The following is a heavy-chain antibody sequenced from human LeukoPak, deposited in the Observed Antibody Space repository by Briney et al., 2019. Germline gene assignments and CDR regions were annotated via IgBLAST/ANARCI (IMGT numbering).Heavy chain of an antibody. J-gene: IGHJ4*02. CDR3: AGQYTGYDAFDY. V-gene: IGHV4-38-2*02. D-gene: IGHD5-12*01. Sequence: SETLSLTCSVSGYSVSSGYYWGWIRQPPGKGLEWIGSMYHSGTTYYNPSLKSRVTLSVDTSKNQFSLKLSSVAAADTAVYYCAGQYTGYDAFDYWGQGTLVTVSS. CDR2: MYHSGTT. CDR1: GYSVSSGYY.